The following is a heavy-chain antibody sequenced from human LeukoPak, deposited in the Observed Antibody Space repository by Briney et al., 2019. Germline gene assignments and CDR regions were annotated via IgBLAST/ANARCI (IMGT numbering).Heavy chain of an antibody. CDR3: ARAKAARPGYYYYMDV. CDR2: ISSSSSTI. V-gene: IGHV3-48*01. CDR1: GFTFSSYS. J-gene: IGHJ6*03. D-gene: IGHD6-6*01. Sequence: GGSLRLSCAASGFTFSSYSMNWVRQAPGKGLEWVSYISSSSSTIYYADSVKGRFTISRDNAKNSLYLQMISLRAEDTAVYYCARAKAARPGYYYYMDVWGKGTTVTVSS.